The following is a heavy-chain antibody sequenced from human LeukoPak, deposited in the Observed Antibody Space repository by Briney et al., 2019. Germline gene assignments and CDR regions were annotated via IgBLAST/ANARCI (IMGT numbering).Heavy chain of an antibody. CDR1: GYSISSGYY. V-gene: IGHV4-38-2*02. J-gene: IGHJ4*02. Sequence: SETLSLTCTVSGYSISSGYYWGWIRPPPGKGLERIGYIYYSGSTNYNPSLKSRVTLSVDTSRNQFSLSLRSMTAADTAVYYCARTEPSGTTSHWGQGTLVTVSS. D-gene: IGHD1-1*01. CDR2: IYYSGST. CDR3: ARTEPSGTTSH.